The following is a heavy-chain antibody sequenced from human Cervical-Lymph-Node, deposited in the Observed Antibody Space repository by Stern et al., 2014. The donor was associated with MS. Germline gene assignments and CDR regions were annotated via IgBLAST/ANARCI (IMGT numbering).Heavy chain of an antibody. CDR1: GLSFSDYW. J-gene: IGHJ4*02. Sequence: EVQLVESGGGLAQPGGSLRLSCAASGLSFSDYWMSWVRQAPGKGLECVAYIKQDGSDKYYLDSVKGRFSISRDNTKNSLSLQMNSLRAEDTAFYYCARGRDYFGPWGQGTLVTVSS. CDR3: ARGRDYFGP. V-gene: IGHV3-7*01. CDR2: IKQDGSDK.